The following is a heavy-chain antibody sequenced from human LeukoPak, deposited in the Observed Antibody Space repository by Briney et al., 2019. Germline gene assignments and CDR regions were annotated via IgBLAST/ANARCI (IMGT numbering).Heavy chain of an antibody. CDR1: GGSFRGYY. CDR3: ARDGDGYHY. J-gene: IGHJ4*02. V-gene: IGHV4-34*01. Sequence: PSETLSLTCAVYGGSFRGYYWSWIRQPPGKGLEWIGEINHSGSTNYNPSLKSRVTISVDTSKNQFSLKLSSVTAADTAVYYCARDGDGYHYWGQGTLVTVSS. CDR2: INHSGST. D-gene: IGHD5-24*01.